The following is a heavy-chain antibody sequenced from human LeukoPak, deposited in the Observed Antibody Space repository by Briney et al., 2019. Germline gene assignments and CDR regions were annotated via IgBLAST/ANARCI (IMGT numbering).Heavy chain of an antibody. CDR2: IYSSGST. CDR1: GFSISSYY. J-gene: IGHJ4*02. CDR3: VRDRHDYGDYFDY. Sequence: SETLSLTCTVSGFSISSYYLSWIRQPAGKGLEWIGRIYSSGSTNYNPSPKSGGTILVNKSKNQSSLKLNSVTAADAAVYYCVRDRHDYGDYFDYWGQGTLVTVSS. V-gene: IGHV4-4*07. D-gene: IGHD4-17*01.